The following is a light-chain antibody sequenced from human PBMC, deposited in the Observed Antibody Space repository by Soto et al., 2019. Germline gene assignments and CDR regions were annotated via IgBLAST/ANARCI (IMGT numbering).Light chain of an antibody. CDR2: DAS. J-gene: IGKJ2*01. CDR1: QSVASY. V-gene: IGKV3-20*01. Sequence: EIVLTQSPATLSLSPGETATLSCRASQSVASYLAWYQQKPGQAPRLLLYDASSRATGIPDRFSGTGSGTDFTLTISRLEPEDFAVYYCQQYGSSPYTFGLGTKVDIK. CDR3: QQYGSSPYT.